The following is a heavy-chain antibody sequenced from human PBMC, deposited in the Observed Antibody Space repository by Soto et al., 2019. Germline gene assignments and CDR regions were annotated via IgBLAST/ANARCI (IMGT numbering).Heavy chain of an antibody. CDR2: IDGSGGIT. CDR3: VKNSGWFNT. CDR1: GFTFGTTD. Sequence: GGSLRLSYAASGFTFGTTDMSWVRQAPGEGLEWVSTIDGSGGITYYADSVKGRFTISRDNSRNTVYLQMNSLRGDDTALYYCVKNSGWFNTWGQGALVTVS. V-gene: IGHV3-23*01. D-gene: IGHD3-10*01. J-gene: IGHJ5*02.